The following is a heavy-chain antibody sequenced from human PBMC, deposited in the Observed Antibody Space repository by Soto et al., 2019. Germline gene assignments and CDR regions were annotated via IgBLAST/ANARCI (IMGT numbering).Heavy chain of an antibody. CDR1: GYTFTSYD. J-gene: IGHJ4*02. V-gene: IGHV1-8*01. CDR3: ARGEGVGYSYGYPPHQNFDY. Sequence: QVQLVQSGAEVKKPGASVKVSCKASGYTFTSYDINWVRQATGQGLEWMGWMNPNSGNTGYAQKFQGRVTMTRNTSISTAYMELSSLRSEDTAVYYCARGEGVGYSYGYPPHQNFDYWGQGTLVTVSS. D-gene: IGHD5-18*01. CDR2: MNPNSGNT.